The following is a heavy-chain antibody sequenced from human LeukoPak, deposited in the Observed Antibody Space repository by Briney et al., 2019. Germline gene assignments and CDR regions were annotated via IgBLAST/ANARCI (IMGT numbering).Heavy chain of an antibody. Sequence: SGGSLRLSCAASGFTFSSYGMSWVRQAPGKGLEWVSAISGSGGSTYYADSVKGRFTISRDNSKNTLYLQMNSLRAEDTAVYYCAKRELRSPAPFDYWGQGTLVTVSS. V-gene: IGHV3-23*01. CDR1: GFTFSSYG. D-gene: IGHD1-26*01. CDR3: AKRELRSPAPFDY. J-gene: IGHJ4*02. CDR2: ISGSGGST.